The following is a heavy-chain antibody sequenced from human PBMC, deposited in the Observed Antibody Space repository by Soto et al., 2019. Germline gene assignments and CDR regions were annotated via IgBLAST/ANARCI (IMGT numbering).Heavy chain of an antibody. D-gene: IGHD2-8*02. CDR2: IYYSGST. J-gene: IGHJ4*02. V-gene: IGHV4-59*08. CDR3: ARHRPGPYEY. Sequence: SETLSLTCTVSGDSISSYYWSWIRQPPGKGLEWIGHIYYSGSTHYNPSLKGRVTISKDTSKNQFSLMLRSVTDADTAVYYCARHRPGPYEYWGQGTLVTVSS. CDR1: GDSISSYY.